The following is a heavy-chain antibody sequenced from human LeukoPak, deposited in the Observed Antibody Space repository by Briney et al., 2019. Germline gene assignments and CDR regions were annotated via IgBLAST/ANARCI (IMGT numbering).Heavy chain of an antibody. CDR2: IKRSGDSM. D-gene: IGHD6-13*01. CDR3: AKPGYSSSWLLYYFDY. V-gene: IGHV3-11*01. CDR1: GFSFSDYY. J-gene: IGHJ4*02. Sequence: GGSLRLSCAASGFSFSDYYMSWIRQAPGKGLEWISNIKRSGDSMHYADSAKGRFTISRDNAKNSLYLQMNSLRAEDTAVYYCAKPGYSSSWLLYYFDYWGQGTLVTVSS.